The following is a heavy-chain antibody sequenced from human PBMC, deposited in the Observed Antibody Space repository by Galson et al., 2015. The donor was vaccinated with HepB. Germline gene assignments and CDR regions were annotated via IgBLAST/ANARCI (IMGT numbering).Heavy chain of an antibody. Sequence: SLRLSCAASGFTFSDYYMSWIRQAPGKGLEWVSYISSSSSYIYYADSVKGRFTISRDNAKNSLYLQMNSLRAEDTAVYYCARGDFSWLGEYYYYYGMDVWGQGTTVTVSS. CDR3: ARGDFSWLGEYYYYYGMDV. CDR1: GFTFSDYY. V-gene: IGHV3-11*06. D-gene: IGHD6-13*01. CDR2: ISSSSSYI. J-gene: IGHJ6*02.